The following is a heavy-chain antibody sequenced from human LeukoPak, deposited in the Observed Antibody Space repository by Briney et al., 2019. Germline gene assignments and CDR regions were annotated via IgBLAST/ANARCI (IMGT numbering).Heavy chain of an antibody. D-gene: IGHD6-13*01. Sequence: SETLSLTCAVYGGSFSGYYWSWIRQPPGKGLEWIGEINHSGSTNYNPPLKSRVTISVDTSKNQFSLKLSSVTAADTAVYYCARVEQQLVQAYNWFDPWGQGTLVTVSS. CDR2: INHSGST. V-gene: IGHV4-34*01. CDR3: ARVEQQLVQAYNWFDP. J-gene: IGHJ5*02. CDR1: GGSFSGYY.